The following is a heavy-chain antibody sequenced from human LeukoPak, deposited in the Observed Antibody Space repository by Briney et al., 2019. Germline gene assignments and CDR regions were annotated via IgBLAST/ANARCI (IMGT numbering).Heavy chain of an antibody. CDR2: IYYSGST. V-gene: IGHV4-59*01. J-gene: IGHJ2*01. Sequence: SETLSLNCVVSGGSISGYYWNWIRQPPGKGLEWIGYIYYSGSTNYNPSLRSRVTISVDTSKNQFSLKLSSVTAADTAVYYCARRLRLGSFDLWGRGTLVTVSS. D-gene: IGHD3-10*01. CDR1: GGSISGYY. CDR3: ARRLRLGSFDL.